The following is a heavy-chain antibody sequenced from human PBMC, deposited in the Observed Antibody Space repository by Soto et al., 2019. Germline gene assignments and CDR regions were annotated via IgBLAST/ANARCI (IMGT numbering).Heavy chain of an antibody. Sequence: PSETLSLTCTVSGGSISGFYWNWIRQSPGKGLEWIGYIYYSGSTNYNPSLKSRATIPVDTSRNQFSLKVSSVTAADTAVYYCARHYQSSGWYKWFDPWGQGTLVTVS. CDR3: ARHYQSSGWYKWFDP. J-gene: IGHJ5*02. D-gene: IGHD6-19*01. CDR1: GGSISGFY. V-gene: IGHV4-59*08. CDR2: IYYSGST.